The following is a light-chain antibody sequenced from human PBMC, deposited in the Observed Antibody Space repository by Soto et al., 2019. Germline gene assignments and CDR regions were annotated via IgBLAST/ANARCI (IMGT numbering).Light chain of an antibody. J-gene: IGKJ5*01. CDR2: GAS. CDR3: HQRSNWHPDT. V-gene: IGKV3-11*01. CDR1: QSVHTF. Sequence: EIVLTQSPGTLSLSPGEGASLSCRASQSVHTFLAWYQQKPGQAPRLLIYGASTRATGVPARSSGSGSGTDFTLTISSLEPEDFAVYYCHQRSNWHPDTFGQGTRLEIK.